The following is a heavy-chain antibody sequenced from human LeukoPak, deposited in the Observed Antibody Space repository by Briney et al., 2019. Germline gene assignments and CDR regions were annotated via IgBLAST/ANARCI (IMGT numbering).Heavy chain of an antibody. CDR1: GGTFSSYA. J-gene: IGHJ1*01. D-gene: IGHD4-23*01. V-gene: IGHV1-69*04. CDR3: ARGGYTGGNLEYFQH. Sequence: ASVKVSCKAPGGTFSSYAISWVRQAPGQGLEWMGRIIPILGIANYAQKFQGRVTITADKSTSTAYMELSSLRSEDTAVYYCARGGYTGGNLEYFQHWGQGTLVTVSS. CDR2: IIPILGIA.